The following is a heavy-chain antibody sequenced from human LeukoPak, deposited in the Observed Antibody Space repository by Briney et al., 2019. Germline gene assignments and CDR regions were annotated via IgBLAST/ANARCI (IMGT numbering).Heavy chain of an antibody. CDR2: IYPADSDT. CDR1: GYSFTTYW. D-gene: IGHD3-10*01. CDR3: ARHYYGSGSSFDY. J-gene: IGHJ4*02. V-gene: IGHV5-51*01. Sequence: GESLKISCRGSGYSFTTYWIGWVRQMPGKGLEWMGIIYPADSDTRYSPSFQGQVTISADKSISTAYLQWSSLKASDTAMYYCARHYYGSGSSFDYWGQGTLVTVSS.